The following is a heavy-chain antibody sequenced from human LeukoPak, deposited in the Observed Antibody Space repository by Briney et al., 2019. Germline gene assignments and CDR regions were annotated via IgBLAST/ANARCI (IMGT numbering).Heavy chain of an antibody. CDR1: GGSISSYY. CDR3: ARIYASGTYYLIDY. CDR2: ISTSGRT. Sequence: SETLSLTCTASGGSISSYYWSWIRQPAGKGLEWIGRISTSGRTYYNPSLKSRVTISVDTSKNQFSLKLSSVTAADTAVYYCARIYASGTYYLIDYWGQGTLVTVSS. D-gene: IGHD3-10*01. V-gene: IGHV4-4*07. J-gene: IGHJ4*02.